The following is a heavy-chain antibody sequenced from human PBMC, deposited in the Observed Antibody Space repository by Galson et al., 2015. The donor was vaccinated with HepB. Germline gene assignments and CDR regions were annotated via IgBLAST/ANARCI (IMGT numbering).Heavy chain of an antibody. CDR2: IRSKPNNYAT. J-gene: IGHJ2*01. V-gene: IGHV3-73*01. D-gene: IGHD5-24*01. CDR1: GFTFSGST. CDR3: TDNSHWYFEL. Sequence: SLRLSCAASGFTFSGSTIHWVRQASGKGLEWVGHIRSKPNNYATAYAASVKGRFTFSRDDSKNTASLQMSSLKTEDTAVYYCTDNSHWYFELWGRGTLVTVSS.